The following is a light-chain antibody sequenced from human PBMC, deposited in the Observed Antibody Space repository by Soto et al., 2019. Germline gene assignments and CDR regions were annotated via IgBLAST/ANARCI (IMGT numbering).Light chain of an antibody. J-gene: IGLJ2*01. CDR2: DNN. CDR3: GTWDTSLGAGV. CDR1: SSNIGDNY. Sequence: QSVLTQPPSVSAAPGQKVSISCSGSSSNIGDNYVSWYQQFPGTAPKLLIYDNNKRPSGIPDRFSGSASGTSATLGITGLQTGEEADYYGGTWDTSLGAGVFGGGTKLPVL. V-gene: IGLV1-51*01.